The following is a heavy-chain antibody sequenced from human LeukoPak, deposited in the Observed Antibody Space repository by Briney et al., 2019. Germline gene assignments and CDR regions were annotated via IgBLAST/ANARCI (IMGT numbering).Heavy chain of an antibody. CDR2: ISSSRSYI. CDR3: ASLGEGIQLWPWLDL. Sequence: GGSLRLSCAASGFTFSSYSMNWVRQAPGKGLEWVSSISSSRSYIYYADSVKGRFTISRDNAKNSLYLQMNSLRAEDTAVYYCASLGEGIQLWPWLDLWGRGTLVTVSS. CDR1: GFTFSSYS. D-gene: IGHD5-18*01. V-gene: IGHV3-21*01. J-gene: IGHJ2*01.